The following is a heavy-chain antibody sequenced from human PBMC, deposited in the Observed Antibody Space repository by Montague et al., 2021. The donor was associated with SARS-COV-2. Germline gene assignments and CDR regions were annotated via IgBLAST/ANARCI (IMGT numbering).Heavy chain of an antibody. CDR2: IYHSGST. Sequence: SETLSLTCTVSGYSISSGYYWGWIRQPPGKGLEWIGSIYHSGSTYYNPSLKSRVTIAVNTSKNQFSLKLSSVTAADTAVYYWARCQDCSTNSCHFDYRGQGTLVTVSS. J-gene: IGHJ4*02. CDR1: GYSISSGYY. V-gene: IGHV4-38-2*02. D-gene: IGHD2-2*01. CDR3: ARCQDCSTNSCHFDY.